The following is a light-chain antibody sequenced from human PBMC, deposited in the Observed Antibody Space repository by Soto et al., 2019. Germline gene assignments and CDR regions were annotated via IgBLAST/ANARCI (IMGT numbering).Light chain of an antibody. J-gene: IGKJ5*01. CDR1: QDINIY. CDR3: QQYHILPIT. Sequence: DIQMTQSPSSLFASVGDRVTITCQATQDINIYLNWYQQKPGKAPNLLIYDASNLEIGVPSRFSGSESGTHFTFTISSLQTEDIGTYYCQQYHILPITFGRGTRLEIK. V-gene: IGKV1-33*01. CDR2: DAS.